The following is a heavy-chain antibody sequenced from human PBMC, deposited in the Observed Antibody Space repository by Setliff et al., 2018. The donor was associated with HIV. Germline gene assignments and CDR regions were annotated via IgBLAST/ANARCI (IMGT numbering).Heavy chain of an antibody. V-gene: IGHV4-38-2*02. CDR1: GYSINSSHF. CDR3: ARVGWDYYDSSGVGEFDY. CDR2: IYHSGNT. Sequence: KPSETLSLTCTVSGYSINSSHFWGWIRQPPGKGLEWVGSIYHSGNTHYNPSLKSRVTISVDTSKNQFSLKLSSVTAADTAVYYCARVGWDYYDSSGVGEFDYWGQGTLVTVSS. J-gene: IGHJ4*02. D-gene: IGHD3-22*01.